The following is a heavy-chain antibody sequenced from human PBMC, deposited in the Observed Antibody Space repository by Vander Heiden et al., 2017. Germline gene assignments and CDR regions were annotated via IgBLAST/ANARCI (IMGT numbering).Heavy chain of an antibody. J-gene: IGHJ3*02. Sequence: QGQLVECGGGVVQPGRSLRLSCAASGSMFSAYGLHWVRQAPGKGLEWVGFISHDGSNAYYTDSLKGRFTISRDNTKNTLSLQMNSLRPEDTAVYYCAKDWRLREGYCYGASDIWGQGTMVTVS. V-gene: IGHV3-30*18. CDR3: AKDWRLREGYCYGASDI. CDR1: GSMFSAYG. CDR2: ISHDGSNA. D-gene: IGHD1-26*01.